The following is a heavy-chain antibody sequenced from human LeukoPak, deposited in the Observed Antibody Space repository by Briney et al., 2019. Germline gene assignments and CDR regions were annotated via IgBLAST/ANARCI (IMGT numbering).Heavy chain of an antibody. CDR2: INSDGSST. CDR1: GFTFSSYW. J-gene: IGHJ6*03. V-gene: IGHV3-74*01. Sequence: GGSLRLSCAASGFTFSSYWMHWVRQAPGKGLVWVSRINSDGSSTSYADSVKGRFTISRDNAKNTEYLQMNSLRAEDTAVYYCARGDYYDSSGYNYYYYYMDVWGKGTTVTVSS. D-gene: IGHD3-22*01. CDR3: ARGDYYDSSGYNYYYYYMDV.